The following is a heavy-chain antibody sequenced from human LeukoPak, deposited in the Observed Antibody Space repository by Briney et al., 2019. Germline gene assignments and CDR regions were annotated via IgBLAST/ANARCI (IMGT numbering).Heavy chain of an antibody. CDR3: ARVVSTVAGSSAWFDP. J-gene: IGHJ5*02. V-gene: IGHV4-34*01. Sequence: SETLSLTCAVYGGSFSGYYWSWIRQPPGKGLEWIGEINHSGSTNYNPSLKSRVTISVDTSKNQFSLKLSSVTAADTAVYYCARVVSTVAGSSAWFDPWGQGTLVAVAS. D-gene: IGHD6-19*01. CDR2: INHSGST. CDR1: GGSFSGYY.